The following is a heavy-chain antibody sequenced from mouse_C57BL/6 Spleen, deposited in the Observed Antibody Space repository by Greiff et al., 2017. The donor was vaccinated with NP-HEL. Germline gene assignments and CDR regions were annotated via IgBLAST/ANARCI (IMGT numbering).Heavy chain of an antibody. CDR2: INPSSGYT. D-gene: IGHD2-1*01. V-gene: IGHV1-4*01. CDR1: GYTFTSYT. Sequence: QVQLKESGAELARPGASVKMSCKASGYTFTSYTMHWVKQRPGQGLEWIGYINPSSGYTKYNQKFKDKATLTADKSSSTSYMQLSSLTSEDSAVYYGASYYGNYGRYFDVWGTGTTVTVAS. J-gene: IGHJ1*03. CDR3: ASYYGNYGRYFDV.